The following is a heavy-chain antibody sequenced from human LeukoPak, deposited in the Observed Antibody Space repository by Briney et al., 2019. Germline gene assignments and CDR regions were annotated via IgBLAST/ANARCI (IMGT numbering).Heavy chain of an antibody. CDR2: IYYSGST. V-gene: IGHV4-59*11. CDR3: ARASHGGAYYYYYYYYMDV. CDR1: GGPISSHY. D-gene: IGHD3-16*01. J-gene: IGHJ6*03. Sequence: PSETLSLTCTVSGGPISSHYWSWIRQPPGKGLEWIGYIYYSGSTNYNPSLKSRVTISVDTSKNQFSLKLSSVTAADTAVYYCARASHGGAYYYYYYYYMDVWGKGTTVTVSS.